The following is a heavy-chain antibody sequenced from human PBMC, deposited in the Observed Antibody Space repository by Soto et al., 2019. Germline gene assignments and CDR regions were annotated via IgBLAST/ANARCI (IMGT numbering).Heavy chain of an antibody. CDR1: DYY. D-gene: IGHD3-3*01. CDR2: ISSRGSSI. CDR3: ARGYYDFWSGYYISPYGMDV. Sequence: DYYMSWIRQAPGKGLEWVSYISSRGSSIYYADSVKGRFTISRDNAKNSLYLQMNGLRAEDTAVYYCARGYYDFWSGYYISPYGMDVWGQGTTVTVSS. V-gene: IGHV3-11*01. J-gene: IGHJ6*02.